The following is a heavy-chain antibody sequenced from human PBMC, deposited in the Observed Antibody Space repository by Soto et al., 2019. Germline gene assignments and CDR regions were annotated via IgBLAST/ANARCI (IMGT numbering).Heavy chain of an antibody. D-gene: IGHD2-21*01. V-gene: IGHV1-69*13. Sequence: LVNVSCKASGGTFSSYAISWVRQAPGQGLEWMGGIIPIFGTANYAQKFQGRVTITADESTSTAYMELSSLRSDDTAVYYCARVGGDPPITVPLHNWFDPWGQGTLVTVSS. J-gene: IGHJ5*02. CDR1: GGTFSSYA. CDR2: IIPIFGTA. CDR3: ARVGGDPPITVPLHNWFDP.